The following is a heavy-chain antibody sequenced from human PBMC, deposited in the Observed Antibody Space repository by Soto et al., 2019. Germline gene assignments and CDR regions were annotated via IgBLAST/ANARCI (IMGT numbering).Heavy chain of an antibody. J-gene: IGHJ3*02. D-gene: IGHD3-3*01. Sequence: LRLSCAASGFTFSSYSMNWVRQAPGKGLEWVSSISSSSSYIYYADSVKGRFTISRDNAKNSLYLQMNSLRAEDTAVYYCARRITIFGVAAFDIWGQGTMVTVSS. CDR1: GFTFSSYS. V-gene: IGHV3-21*01. CDR2: ISSSSSYI. CDR3: ARRITIFGVAAFDI.